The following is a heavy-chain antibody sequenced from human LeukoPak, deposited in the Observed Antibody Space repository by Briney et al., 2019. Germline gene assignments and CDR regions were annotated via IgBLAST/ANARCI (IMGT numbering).Heavy chain of an antibody. CDR1: GGSISSSSYY. CDR2: IYYSGST. D-gene: IGHD3-3*01. CDR3: AREHYDFYGMDV. Sequence: SETLSLTCTVSGGSISSSSYYWGWIRQPPGKGLEWIGSIYYSGSTYYNPSLKSRVTISVDTSKNQFSLKLNSVTAADTAVYYCAREHYDFYGMDVWGQGTTVTVSS. V-gene: IGHV4-39*07. J-gene: IGHJ6*02.